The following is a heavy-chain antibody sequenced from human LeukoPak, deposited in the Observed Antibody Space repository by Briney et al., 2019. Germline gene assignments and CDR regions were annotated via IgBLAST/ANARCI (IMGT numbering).Heavy chain of an antibody. CDR2: MNPNSGNT. D-gene: IGHD3-10*01. CDR1: GYTYTSYD. CDR3: ARGITMVRGVICGWFDP. J-gene: IGHJ5*02. Sequence: ASVTVSCKASGYTYTSYDINWVRQATGQALEWIGWMNPNSGNTGYAQKFQGRVTMTRNTSISTAYMELSSLRSEDTAVYYCARGITMVRGVICGWFDPWGQGTLVTVSS. V-gene: IGHV1-8*01.